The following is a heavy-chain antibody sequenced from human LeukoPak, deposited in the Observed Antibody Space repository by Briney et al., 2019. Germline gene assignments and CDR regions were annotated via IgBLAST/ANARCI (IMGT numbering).Heavy chain of an antibody. J-gene: IGHJ1*01. CDR2: TYYRSKWYN. CDR3: VSGVAAAGTVYFQH. Sequence: SQTLSLTCAISGDSVSSNSAAWNWIRQSPSRGLEWLGRTYYRSKWYNDYAVSVKSRITINPDTSKNQFSLQLNSVTSEDTAVYYCVSGVAAAGTVYFQHWGQGTLVTVSS. CDR1: GDSVSSNSAA. V-gene: IGHV6-1*01. D-gene: IGHD6-13*01.